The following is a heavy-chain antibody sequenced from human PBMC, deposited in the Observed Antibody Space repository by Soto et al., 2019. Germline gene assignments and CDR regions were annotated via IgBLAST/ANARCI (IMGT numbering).Heavy chain of an antibody. CDR1: GGSISSGGYS. J-gene: IGHJ4*02. V-gene: IGHV4-30-2*01. D-gene: IGHD4-17*01. CDR2: IYHSGST. Sequence: SETLSLTCAVSGGSISSGGYSWSWIRQPPGKGLEWIGYIYHSGSTYYNPSLKSRVTISVDRSKNQFSLKLSSVTAADTAVYYCASGPIGDYRDGFAYWGQGTLVPVSS. CDR3: ASGPIGDYRDGFAY.